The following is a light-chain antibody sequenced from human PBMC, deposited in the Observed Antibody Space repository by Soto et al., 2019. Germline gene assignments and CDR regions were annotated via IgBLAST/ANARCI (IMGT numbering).Light chain of an antibody. CDR3: QQSLSTLPYT. Sequence: DIQLTQSPSSLSASVGDRVTITCRASETIDIYLNWYQQKPGKAPQVLIYGASTLQSGVPSRFSGSGSGTEFTLTITSLQFEVFATYFCQQSLSTLPYTFGQGTKLDI. V-gene: IGKV1-39*01. J-gene: IGKJ2*01. CDR1: ETIDIY. CDR2: GAS.